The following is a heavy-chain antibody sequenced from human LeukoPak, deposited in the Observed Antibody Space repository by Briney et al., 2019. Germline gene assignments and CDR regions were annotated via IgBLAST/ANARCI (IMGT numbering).Heavy chain of an antibody. D-gene: IGHD3-22*01. Sequence: SETLSLTCTVSGGSISSYYWSWIRQPPGKGLEWIGYIYYSGSTNYNPSLKSRVTISVDTSKNQFSLKLSSVTAADTAVYYCALYYYDSSGLDAFDIWGQGTMVAVSS. CDR1: GGSISSYY. J-gene: IGHJ3*02. CDR3: ALYYYDSSGLDAFDI. CDR2: IYYSGST. V-gene: IGHV4-59*08.